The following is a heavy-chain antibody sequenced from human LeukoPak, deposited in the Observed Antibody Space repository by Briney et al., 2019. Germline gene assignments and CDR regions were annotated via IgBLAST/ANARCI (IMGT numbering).Heavy chain of an antibody. CDR3: ARVPQIFGVAPIKKKYGMDV. CDR1: GGSISSYY. V-gene: IGHV4-59*12. Sequence: NPSETLSLTCTVSGGSISSYYWSWIRQPPGKGLEWIGYIYYSGSTNYNPSLKSRVTISVDTSKNQFSLKLSSVTAADTAVYYCARVPQIFGVAPIKKKYGMDVWGQGTTVTVSS. J-gene: IGHJ6*02. CDR2: IYYSGST. D-gene: IGHD3-3*01.